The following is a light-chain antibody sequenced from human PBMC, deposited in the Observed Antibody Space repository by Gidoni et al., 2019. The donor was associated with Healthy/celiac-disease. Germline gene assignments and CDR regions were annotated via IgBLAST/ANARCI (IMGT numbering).Light chain of an antibody. J-gene: IGKJ1*01. V-gene: IGKV3-20*01. CDR1: QSVSSSY. Sequence: ELVLTQSPGTLSLSPGERATLSCRASQSVSSSYLARYQQKPGQAPRLLIYGASSRATGIPDRFSGSGSGTDFTLTISRLEPEDFAVYYCQQYGSSPWTFGQXTKVEIK. CDR2: GAS. CDR3: QQYGSSPWT.